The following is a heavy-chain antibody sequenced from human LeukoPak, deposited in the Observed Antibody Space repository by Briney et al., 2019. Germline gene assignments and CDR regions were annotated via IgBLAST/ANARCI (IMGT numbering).Heavy chain of an antibody. Sequence: SETLSLTCAVSGGSISSSNWWTWVRQPPGKGLEWIREIYHSGSTNYNPSLKSRVTISVDKSKNQFSLKLSSVTAADTAVYYCARRDTAMVPFDYWGQGTLVTVSS. V-gene: IGHV4-4*02. CDR2: IYHSGST. CDR3: ARRDTAMVPFDY. J-gene: IGHJ4*01. CDR1: GGSISSSNW. D-gene: IGHD5-18*01.